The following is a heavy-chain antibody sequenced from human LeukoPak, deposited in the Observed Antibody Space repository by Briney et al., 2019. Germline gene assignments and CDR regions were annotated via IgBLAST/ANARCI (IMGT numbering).Heavy chain of an antibody. CDR3: ARESYSSSYLFDF. D-gene: IGHD6-6*01. Sequence: SETLSLTCTVSGGSISSYYWSWIRQPAGKGLEWIGRIHTSGSTNYNPSLKSRVTMSVDTSKNQISLKVNSVTAADTAVYYCARESYSSSYLFDFWGQGTLVTLSS. CDR1: GGSISSYY. J-gene: IGHJ4*02. CDR2: IHTSGST. V-gene: IGHV4-4*07.